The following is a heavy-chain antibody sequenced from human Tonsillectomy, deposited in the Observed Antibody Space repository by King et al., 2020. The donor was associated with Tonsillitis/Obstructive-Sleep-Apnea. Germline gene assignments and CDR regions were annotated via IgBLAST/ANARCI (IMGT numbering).Heavy chain of an antibody. V-gene: IGHV5-51*01. CDR1: GYSFNSYW. CDR3: AVAYCGGDCYDAYYMDV. Sequence: QLVQSGAEVKKPGESLKISCQGSGYSFNSYWIGWVRQMSGKGLQWMGIIYPGDSDTRYSPSFQGQVTISADKSISTAYPQWSSLKASDTAMYYCAVAYCGGDCYDAYYMDVWGKGTTVTVSS. D-gene: IGHD2-21*01. J-gene: IGHJ6*03. CDR2: IYPGDSDT.